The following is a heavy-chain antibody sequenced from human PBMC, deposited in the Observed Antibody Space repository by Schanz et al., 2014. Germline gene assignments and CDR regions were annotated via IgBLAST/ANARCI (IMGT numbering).Heavy chain of an antibody. D-gene: IGHD1-26*01. V-gene: IGHV3-48*04. CDR1: GFTFSSNS. CDR3: ARDHTTESYYSAGPPIEY. J-gene: IGHJ4*02. CDR2: IGSSSSRI. Sequence: EVQLVESGGGLVQPGGSLRLSCTASGFTFSSNSMNWVRQAPGKGLEWISYIGSSSSRIDHADSVKGRFTISRDNAKNSLYRQMNSLRAEDTAVYYCARDHTTESYYSAGPPIEYWGQGTLLTVSS.